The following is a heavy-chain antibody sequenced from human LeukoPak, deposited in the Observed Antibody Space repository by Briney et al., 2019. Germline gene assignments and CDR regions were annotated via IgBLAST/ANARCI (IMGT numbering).Heavy chain of an antibody. CDR3: ARDNDSRDPPHFDY. CDR1: GYTFTGYY. CDR2: INPNSGGA. J-gene: IGHJ4*02. D-gene: IGHD3-16*01. Sequence: ASVKVSSKASGYTFTGYYMHWVRQAPGQGLEWMGWINPNSGGANYAQKFQGRVTMTRDTSISTAYMELSRLRSDDTAVYYCARDNDSRDPPHFDYWGQGTLVTVSS. V-gene: IGHV1-2*02.